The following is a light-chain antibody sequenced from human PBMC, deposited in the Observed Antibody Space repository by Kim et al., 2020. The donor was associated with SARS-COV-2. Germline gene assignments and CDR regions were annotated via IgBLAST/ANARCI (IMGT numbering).Light chain of an antibody. J-gene: IGLJ3*02. V-gene: IGLV3-21*04. Sequence: APGETASSACGGNNIGGKTLHGYQHKAGQAPVLVIYYDSDRPSGIPDRFSGSSSGNTATLTIGRVEAGDEADYYCQVWDSSGDHPVFGGGTQLTVL. CDR2: YDS. CDR3: QVWDSSGDHPV. CDR1: NIGGKT.